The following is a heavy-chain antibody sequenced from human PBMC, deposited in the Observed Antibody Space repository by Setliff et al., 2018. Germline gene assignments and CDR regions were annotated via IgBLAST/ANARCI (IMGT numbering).Heavy chain of an antibody. V-gene: IGHV4-39*07. CDR3: ARGTFDTSGYFPYPIGY. CDR1: GGSISSISYY. CDR2: IHYRGTT. D-gene: IGHD3-22*01. Sequence: SETLSLTCTVPGGSISSISYYWGWIRQPPGKGLEWIGRIHYRGTTYSNVSLASRLTISVDTSKNQFSLNLSSVTAADTAVYYCARGTFDTSGYFPYPIGYWGQGTLVTVSS. J-gene: IGHJ4*02.